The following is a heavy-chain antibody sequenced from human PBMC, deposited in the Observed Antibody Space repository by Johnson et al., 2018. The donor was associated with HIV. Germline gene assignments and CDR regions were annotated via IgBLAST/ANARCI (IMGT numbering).Heavy chain of an antibody. V-gene: IGHV3-30*02. CDR3: ARDRGLDAFDI. CDR1: GFTFSSYG. Sequence: QMQLVESGGGVVQPGGSLRLSCAASGFTFSSYGMHWVRQAPGKGLEWVAFIRYDGSNKYYADSVKGRFTISRDNSKNTVYLQMNSLRGEDTAVYYCARDRGLDAFDIWGQGTMVTVSS. J-gene: IGHJ3*02. CDR2: IRYDGSNK. D-gene: IGHD3-10*01.